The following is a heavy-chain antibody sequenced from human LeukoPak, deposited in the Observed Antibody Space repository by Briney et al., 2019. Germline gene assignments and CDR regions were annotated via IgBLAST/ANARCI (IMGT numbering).Heavy chain of an antibody. J-gene: IGHJ4*02. V-gene: IGHV3-9*01. D-gene: IGHD3-22*01. CDR1: GFTFDDYA. CDR2: INWNSGSM. Sequence: PGGSLRLSCAASGFTFDDYAMHWVRQAVGKGLEWVSGINWNSGSMDYADSVKGRFTISRDNAKNSLYLQMNSLRAEDTALYYCAKDLWYYYDSSGGLDYWGQGTLVTVSS. CDR3: AKDLWYYYDSSGGLDY.